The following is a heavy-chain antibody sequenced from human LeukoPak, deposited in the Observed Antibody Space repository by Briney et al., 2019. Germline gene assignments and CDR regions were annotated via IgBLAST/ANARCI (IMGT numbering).Heavy chain of an antibody. V-gene: IGHV3-23*01. CDR1: GFTFSSYA. J-gene: IGHJ4*02. Sequence: GGSLRLSCAASGFTFSSYAMTWVRQAPVKGLEWLSVVTDTGGNTYHADSVKGRFTISRDNSKNTVDLEMNSLRVEDTAVYYCAKGTVRSCSGPSCYPLDSWGQGTLVTVSS. D-gene: IGHD2-15*01. CDR3: AKGTVRSCSGPSCYPLDS. CDR2: VTDTGGNT.